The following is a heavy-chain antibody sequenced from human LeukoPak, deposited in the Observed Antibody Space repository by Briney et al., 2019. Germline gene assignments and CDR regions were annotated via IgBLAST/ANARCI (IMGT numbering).Heavy chain of an antibody. Sequence: PGGSLRLSCAASGFTVSSNYMSWVRQAPGKGLEWVSVIYSGGGTYYADSVKGRFTISRDNSKNTLYLQMNSLGAEDTALYYCAKDNGYNPQWPGLSFDYWGQGTLVTVSS. CDR3: AKDNGYNPQWPGLSFDY. D-gene: IGHD1-14*01. V-gene: IGHV3-53*01. CDR1: GFTVSSNY. CDR2: IYSGGGT. J-gene: IGHJ4*02.